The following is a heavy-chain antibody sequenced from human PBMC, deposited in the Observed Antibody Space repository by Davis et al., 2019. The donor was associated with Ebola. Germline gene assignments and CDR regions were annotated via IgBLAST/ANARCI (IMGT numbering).Heavy chain of an antibody. J-gene: IGHJ5*02. D-gene: IGHD3-22*01. CDR1: GGSISSGGYS. CDR2: IYHSGST. Sequence: MPSETLSLTCTVSGGSISSGGYSWSWIRQPPGKGLEWIGYIYHSGSTYYNPSLKSRVTISVDTSKNQFSLKLSSVTAADTAVYFCAKAYDSSGYAWFGPWR. V-gene: IGHV4-30-2*01. CDR3: AKAYDSSGYAWFGP.